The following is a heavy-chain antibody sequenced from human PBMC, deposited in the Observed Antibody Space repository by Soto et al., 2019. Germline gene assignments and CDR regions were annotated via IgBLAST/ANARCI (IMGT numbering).Heavy chain of an antibody. D-gene: IGHD4-17*01. CDR3: ARRGYGDYWDTPPIFDY. Sequence: QRQLQLSGPGLVKPSETLSLTGTVSGGSISSSSYYWGWIRQPPGKGLEWIGSIYYSGSTYYNPSLKSRVTISVDTSKNQFSLKLSSVTAADTAVYYCARRGYGDYWDTPPIFDYWGQGTLVTVSS. CDR2: IYYSGST. CDR1: GGSISSSSYY. J-gene: IGHJ4*02. V-gene: IGHV4-39*01.